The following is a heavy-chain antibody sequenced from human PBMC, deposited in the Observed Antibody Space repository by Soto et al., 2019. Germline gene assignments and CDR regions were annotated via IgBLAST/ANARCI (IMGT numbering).Heavy chain of an antibody. J-gene: IGHJ4*02. V-gene: IGHV4-30-2*01. D-gene: IGHD3-10*01. CDR2: ILHTGGT. CDR1: GGSISGGGFS. Sequence: PSETLSLTCAVSGGSISGGGFSWSWIRQPPGKGLEWIGYILHTGGTQYNPSLKSRVSMSVDKSKNQFSLHLTSVTAADTAVYYCARIQFGERFDHWGQGALVTVSS. CDR3: ARIQFGERFDH.